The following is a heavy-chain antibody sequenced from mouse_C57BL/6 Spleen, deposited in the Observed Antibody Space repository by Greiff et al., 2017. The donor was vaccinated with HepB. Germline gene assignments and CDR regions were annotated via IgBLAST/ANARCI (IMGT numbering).Heavy chain of an antibody. CDR2: IYPGDGDT. V-gene: IGHV1-80*01. J-gene: IGHJ4*01. Sequence: QVQLQQSGAELVKPGASVKISCKASGYAFSSYWMNWVKQRPGKGLEWIGQIYPGDGDTNYNGKFKGKATLTADKSSSTAYMQLSSLTSEDSAVYFCARLEGLRRGVYYAMDYWGQGTSVTVSS. CDR1: GYAFSSYW. CDR3: ARLEGLRRGVYYAMDY. D-gene: IGHD2-4*01.